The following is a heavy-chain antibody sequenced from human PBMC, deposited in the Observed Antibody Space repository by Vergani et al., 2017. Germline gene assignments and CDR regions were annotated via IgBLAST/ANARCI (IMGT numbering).Heavy chain of an antibody. V-gene: IGHV3-21*01. CDR1: GFTFSSYS. CDR3: ARDLPHYYYYGMDV. CDR2: ISSSSSYI. Sequence: EVQLVESGGGLVKPGGSLRLSCAASGFTFSSYSMNWVRQAPGKGLEWVSSISSSSSYIYYADSVKGRFTISRDKAKNSLYLQMNSLRAEDTAVYYCARDLPHYYYYGMDVWGQGTTVTVSS. J-gene: IGHJ6*02.